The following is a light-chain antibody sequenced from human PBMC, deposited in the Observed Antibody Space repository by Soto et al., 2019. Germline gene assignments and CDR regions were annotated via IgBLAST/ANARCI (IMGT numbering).Light chain of an antibody. CDR1: QSVLYSSNNKNY. CDR2: WAS. CDR3: QQYYSSPPGLT. J-gene: IGKJ4*01. Sequence: DIVMTQSPDSLAVSLGERATINCKSSQSVLYSSNNKNYLAWYQQKPGQPPKLLIYWASTRESGVPDRFSGSGFGTDFTLTISSLQAEDVAVYYCQQYYSSPPGLTFGGGTKVEIK. V-gene: IGKV4-1*01.